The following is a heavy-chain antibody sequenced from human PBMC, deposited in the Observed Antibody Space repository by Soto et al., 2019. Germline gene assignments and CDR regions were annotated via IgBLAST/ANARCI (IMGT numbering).Heavy chain of an antibody. J-gene: IGHJ5*02. D-gene: IGHD3-3*01. CDR1: GGSISSSSYY. CDR3: ARSGYDFWSGYDPDNWFDP. CDR2: IYYSGST. V-gene: IGHV4-39*01. Sequence: SETLYLTCTVSGGSISSSSYYWGWIRQPPGKGLEWIGSIYYSGSTYYNPSLKSRVTISVDTSKNQFSLKLSSVTAADTAVYYCARSGYDFWSGYDPDNWFDPWGQGTLVTVSS.